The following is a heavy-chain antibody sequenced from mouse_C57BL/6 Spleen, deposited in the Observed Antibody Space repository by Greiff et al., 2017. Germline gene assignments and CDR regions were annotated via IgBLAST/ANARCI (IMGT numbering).Heavy chain of an antibody. J-gene: IGHJ2*01. Sequence: VQLQQSGPELVKPGASVKMSCKASGYTFTDYNMHWVKQSHGKSLEWIGYINPNNGGTSYNQKFKGKATLTVNKSSSTAYMELRSLTSEDSAVYYCARGDYYGNYYFDYWGQGTTLTVSS. D-gene: IGHD2-1*01. CDR2: INPNNGGT. V-gene: IGHV1-22*01. CDR1: GYTFTDYN. CDR3: ARGDYYGNYYFDY.